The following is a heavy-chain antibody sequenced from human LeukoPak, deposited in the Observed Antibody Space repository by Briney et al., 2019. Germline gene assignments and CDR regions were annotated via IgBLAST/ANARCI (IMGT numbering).Heavy chain of an antibody. CDR2: ISYDGSYK. Sequence: GGSLRLSGAASGFTFSSYGMHWVRQAPGKGLEWVAVISYDGSYKYYADSVQGRFNISRDNSKNTLYLHMNSLTTEDTAVYYCDGFDIWGQGTMVTVTS. CDR1: GFTFSSYG. V-gene: IGHV3-30*03. CDR3: DGFDI. J-gene: IGHJ3*02.